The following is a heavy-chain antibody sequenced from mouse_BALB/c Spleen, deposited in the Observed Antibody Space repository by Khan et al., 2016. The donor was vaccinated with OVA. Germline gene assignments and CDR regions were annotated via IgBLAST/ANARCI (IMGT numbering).Heavy chain of an antibody. V-gene: IGHV1-4*01. Sequence: VQLQQSGAELARPGASVKMSCKASGYTFTSYTMHWVKQRPGQGLEWIGYINPRSGYTNYNQKFKDKATLTADKSSRTAYMQLSSLTSEDSAVYDCARRLEFCAIDYWGQGTSVTVSS. D-gene: IGHD3-2*02. CDR2: INPRSGYT. CDR1: GYTFTSYT. J-gene: IGHJ4*01. CDR3: ARRLEFCAIDY.